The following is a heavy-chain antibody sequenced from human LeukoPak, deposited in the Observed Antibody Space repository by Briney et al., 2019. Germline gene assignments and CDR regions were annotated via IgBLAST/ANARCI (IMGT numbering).Heavy chain of an antibody. J-gene: IGHJ4*02. D-gene: IGHD2-15*01. CDR3: ARTPYCTGGDCYSSALYYFDY. V-gene: IGHV5-10-1*01. Sequence: AESLTISCKGSGYSFTSYWISWVRQMPGKGLEWLGRNHRSDSYTNYSPSFQGHVTISADKPISTAYLQWTSLKASDTAMYYCARTPYCTGGDCYSSALYYFDYWGQGTLVTVSS. CDR1: GYSFTSYW. CDR2: NHRSDSYT.